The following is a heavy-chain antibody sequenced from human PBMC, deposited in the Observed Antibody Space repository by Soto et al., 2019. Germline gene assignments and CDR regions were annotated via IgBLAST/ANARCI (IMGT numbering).Heavy chain of an antibody. CDR3: ARDWTYTDMHRGFDT. D-gene: IGHD5-18*01. V-gene: IGHV1-69*13. CDR2: IIPIFGTA. J-gene: IGHJ5*02. Sequence: GASVKVSCKASGGTFSSYAISWVRQAPGQGLEWMGGIIPIFGTANYAQKFQGRVTITADESTSTAYMELSSLRSEDTAVYYCARDWTYTDMHRGFDTWGQGTLVTVSS. CDR1: GGTFSSYA.